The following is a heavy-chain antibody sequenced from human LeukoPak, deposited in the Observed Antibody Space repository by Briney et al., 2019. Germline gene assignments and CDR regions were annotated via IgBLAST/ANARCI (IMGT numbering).Heavy chain of an antibody. Sequence: GESLKISCKGSGYSFTSYWIGWVRQMPGKGLEWMGIIYPGDSDTRYSPSFQGQVTISADKSISTAYLQWSSLKASDTAMYYCARHGVDTDKNYYYYYYMDVWGKGTTVTVSS. V-gene: IGHV5-51*01. CDR3: ARHGVDTDKNYYYYYYMDV. D-gene: IGHD5-18*01. J-gene: IGHJ6*03. CDR2: IYPGDSDT. CDR1: GYSFTSYW.